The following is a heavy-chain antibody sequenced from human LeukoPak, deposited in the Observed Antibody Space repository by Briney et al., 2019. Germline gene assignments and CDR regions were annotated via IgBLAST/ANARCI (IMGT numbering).Heavy chain of an antibody. D-gene: IGHD3-22*01. CDR1: GLIFTKYW. CDR2: IDQDGTER. J-gene: IGHJ4*02. V-gene: IGHV3-7*01. Sequence: GGSLRLSCAATGLIFTKYWMTWVRQAPGKGLEWVANIDQDGTERYSVDSVKGRFTISRDNAKNSLYLQMNSLRVEDTAVYYCARLYQYDNNNFYRGGFDYWGQGTLVTVSS. CDR3: ARLYQYDNNNFYRGGFDY.